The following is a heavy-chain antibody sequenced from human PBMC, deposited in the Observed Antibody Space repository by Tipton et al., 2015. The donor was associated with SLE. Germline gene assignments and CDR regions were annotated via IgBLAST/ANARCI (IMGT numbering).Heavy chain of an antibody. Sequence: GSLRLSCTVSGGSISSYYWSWIRQPPGKGLEWIGYIYYSGSTNYNPSLKSRVTISVDTSKNQFSLKLSSVTAADTAVYYCASGPSNSLPPRIWGQGTLVTVSS. J-gene: IGHJ4*02. D-gene: IGHD4-11*01. V-gene: IGHV4-59*08. CDR2: IYYSGST. CDR3: ASGPSNSLPPRI. CDR1: GGSISSYY.